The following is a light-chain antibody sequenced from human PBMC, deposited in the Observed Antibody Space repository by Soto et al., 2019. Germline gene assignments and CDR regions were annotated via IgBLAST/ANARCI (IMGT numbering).Light chain of an antibody. CDR3: QQTNTFPLS. CDR2: AAS. Sequence: DIQMTQSPSFVSASVGDRVTITCRASQGISTWLAWYQQKPGKAPNLLIYAASNLQNGVPSRFSGSGSGTDFTLTISSLQPEDFATYYYQQTNTFPLSFGPGTKVDVK. CDR1: QGISTW. V-gene: IGKV1-12*01. J-gene: IGKJ3*01.